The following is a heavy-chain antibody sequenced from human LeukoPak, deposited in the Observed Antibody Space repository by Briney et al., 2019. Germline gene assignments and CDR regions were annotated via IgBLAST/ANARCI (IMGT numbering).Heavy chain of an antibody. CDR2: IYYSGST. CDR1: GGSISSSSYY. CDR3: ARRSYDILTGYYNVDY. V-gene: IGHV4-39*01. J-gene: IGHJ4*02. D-gene: IGHD3-9*01. Sequence: KPSETLSLTCTVSGGSISSSSYYWGWIRQPPGKGLEWIGSIYYSGSTYYNPSLKSRVTISVDTSKNQFSLKLSSVTAADTAVYYCARRSYDILTGYYNVDYWSQGTLVTVSS.